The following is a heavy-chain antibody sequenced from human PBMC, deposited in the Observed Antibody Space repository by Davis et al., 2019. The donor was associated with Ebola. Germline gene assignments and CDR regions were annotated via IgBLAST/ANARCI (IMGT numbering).Heavy chain of an antibody. CDR1: GYSFTDYY. CDR2: INPNNGDT. D-gene: IGHD1-26*01. J-gene: IGHJ4*02. Sequence: ASVKVSCKASGYSFTDYYMHWVRQAPGQGLEWMGWINPNNGDTMYAQEFQGRVTLTRDTSITTAYMELNRLQSDDTAVYFCARDLAISDRWELQWGQGTLVTVSS. CDR3: ARDLAISDRWELQ. V-gene: IGHV1-2*02.